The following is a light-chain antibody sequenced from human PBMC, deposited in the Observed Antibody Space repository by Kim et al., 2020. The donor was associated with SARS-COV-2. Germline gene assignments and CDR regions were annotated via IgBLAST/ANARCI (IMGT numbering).Light chain of an antibody. J-gene: IGKJ2*01. CDR1: QSISSW. V-gene: IGKV1-5*03. Sequence: IQMTQSPSTLSASVGDRVTITCRASQSISSWLAWYQQKPGKAPKLLIYKASSLESGVPSRFSGSGSGTEFTLTISSLQPDDFATYYCQQYNSCFGQGTQVDIK. CDR3: QQYNSC. CDR2: KAS.